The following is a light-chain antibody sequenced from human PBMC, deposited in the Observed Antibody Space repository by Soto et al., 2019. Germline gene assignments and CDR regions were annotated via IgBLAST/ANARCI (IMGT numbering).Light chain of an antibody. Sequence: EIVLTQSPGTLSLSPGERATLSCRASQSVSGSHLAWYHQKPGQAPKLLIYGASTRATGIPDRFSGSGSGTDFTLTISRLEPEDFAVYYCQQYGSSPPLTFGGGTKVEIK. V-gene: IGKV3-20*01. CDR3: QQYGSSPPLT. CDR2: GAS. CDR1: QSVSGSH. J-gene: IGKJ4*01.